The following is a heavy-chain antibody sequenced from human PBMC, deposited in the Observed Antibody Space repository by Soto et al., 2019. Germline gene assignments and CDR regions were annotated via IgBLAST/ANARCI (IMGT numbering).Heavy chain of an antibody. Sequence: SETLSLTCAVSGGSISSSNWWSWVRQPPGKGLEWIGEIYHSGSTNYNPSLKSRVTISVDKSKNQFSLKLSSVTAADTAVYYCASRVDIVGAPYYFDYWGQGTLVTVSS. J-gene: IGHJ4*02. D-gene: IGHD1-26*01. CDR2: IYHSGST. CDR3: ASRVDIVGAPYYFDY. CDR1: GGSISSSNW. V-gene: IGHV4-4*02.